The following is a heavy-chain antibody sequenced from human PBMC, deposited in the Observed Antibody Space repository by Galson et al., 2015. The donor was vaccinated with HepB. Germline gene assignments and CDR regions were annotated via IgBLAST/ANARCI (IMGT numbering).Heavy chain of an antibody. J-gene: IGHJ3*02. CDR2: INPSGGST. V-gene: IGHV1-46*03. CDR1: GYTFTSYY. D-gene: IGHD2-21*02. CDR3: AKPRAAYCGGDCYRDAFDI. Sequence: SVKVSCKASGYTFTSYYMHWVRQAPGQGLEWMGIINPSGGSTSYAQKFQGRVTMTRDTSTSTVYMELSSLRSEDTAVYYCAKPRAAYCGGDCYRDAFDIWGQGTMVTVSS.